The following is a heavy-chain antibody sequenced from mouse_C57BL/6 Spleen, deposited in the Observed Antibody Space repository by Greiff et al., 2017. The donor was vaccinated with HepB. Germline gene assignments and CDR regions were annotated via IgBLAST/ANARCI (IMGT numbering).Heavy chain of an antibody. V-gene: IGHV1-55*01. D-gene: IGHD1-1*02. J-gene: IGHJ3*01. Sequence: QVQLQQPGAELVMPGASVKLSCKASGYTFTSYWITWVKQRPGQGLEWIGDIYPGSGSTNYNEKFKSKATLTVDTSSSTAYMQLSSLTSEDSAVYYCARGYTIRAWFAYWGQGTLVTVSA. CDR1: GYTFTSYW. CDR2: IYPGSGST. CDR3: ARGYTIRAWFAY.